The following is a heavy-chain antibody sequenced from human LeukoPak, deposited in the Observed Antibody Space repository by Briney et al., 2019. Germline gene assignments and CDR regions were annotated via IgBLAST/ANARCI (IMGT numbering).Heavy chain of an antibody. D-gene: IGHD3-3*01. V-gene: IGHV3-30*18. CDR3: ANVPTPAIPFLDFDS. Sequence: PGRSLRLSCAASGFTSSSYGMHWVRQAPGKGLEWVAFISYDGSNKYYADSVKRRFTISRDNSKNAMYMQMHRLRAQDTAVYSCANVPTPAIPFLDFDSWGQGTLVTVSS. CDR2: ISYDGSNK. J-gene: IGHJ5*01. CDR1: GFTSSSYG.